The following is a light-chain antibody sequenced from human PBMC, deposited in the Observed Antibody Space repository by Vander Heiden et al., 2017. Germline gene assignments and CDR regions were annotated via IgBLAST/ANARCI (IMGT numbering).Light chain of an antibody. V-gene: IGLV5-45*03. CDR3: MIWHSSASAV. CDR1: SGINVGTYR. Sequence: QAALTQPSSLSASPGASASLTCTLPSGINVGTYRIYWYQQKPGSPPQYLLRYKSDSDKQQGSGVPSRFSGSKDASANAGILLISGLQSEDEADYYCMIWHSSASAVFGGGTKLTVL. CDR2: YKSDSDK. J-gene: IGLJ3*02.